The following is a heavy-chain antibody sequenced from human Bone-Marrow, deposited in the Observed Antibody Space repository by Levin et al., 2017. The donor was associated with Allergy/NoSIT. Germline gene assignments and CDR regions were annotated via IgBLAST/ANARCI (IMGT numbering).Heavy chain of an antibody. CDR2: IYFSGSA. D-gene: IGHD3-3*01. CDR3: ARIGVSQSFDL. Sequence: PSETLSLTCTVSGGSVNNYYWGWIRQPPGKGLECIGYIYFSGSAIYNPSLKSRVTISIDTSKHQFSLKLSSVTATDTAVYYCARIGVSQSFDLWGRGTLVTVSS. J-gene: IGHJ2*01. CDR1: GGSVNNYY. V-gene: IGHV4-59*08.